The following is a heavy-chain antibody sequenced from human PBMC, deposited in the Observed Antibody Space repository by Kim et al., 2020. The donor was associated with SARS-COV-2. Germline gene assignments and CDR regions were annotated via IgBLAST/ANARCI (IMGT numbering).Heavy chain of an antibody. CDR1: GFTFSSYG. Sequence: GGSLRLSCAASGFTFSSYGMHWVRQAPGKGLEWVAVISYDGSNKYYADSVKGRFTISRDNSKNTLYLQMNSLRAEDTAVYYCAKDGPAYDSRGYSVPYY. D-gene: IGHD3-22*01. J-gene: IGHJ4*01. CDR3: AKDGPAYDSRGYSVPYY. CDR2: ISYDGSNK. V-gene: IGHV3-30*18.